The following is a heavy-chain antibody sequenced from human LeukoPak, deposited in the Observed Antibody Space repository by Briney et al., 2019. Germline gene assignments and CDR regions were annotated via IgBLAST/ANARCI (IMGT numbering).Heavy chain of an antibody. V-gene: IGHV1-2*06. CDR2: INPISGGT. J-gene: IGHJ4*02. D-gene: IGHD2-2*01. CDR3: ARYCSSTSCYSDY. CDR1: GYTFTGYY. Sequence: ASVKVSCKASGYTFTGYYMHWVRQAPGQGLEYMGRINPISGGTVYAQKFQGRVTMTRVTSITTAYMELTRLTSDDTAVYYCARYCSSTSCYSDYWGQGTLVTVSS.